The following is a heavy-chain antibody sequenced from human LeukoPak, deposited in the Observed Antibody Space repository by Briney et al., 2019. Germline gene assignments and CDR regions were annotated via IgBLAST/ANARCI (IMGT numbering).Heavy chain of an antibody. J-gene: IGHJ4*02. D-gene: IGHD3-9*01. CDR1: GYTFTSYA. V-gene: IGHV1-18*01. CDR2: ISAYNGNT. CDR3: ARDRPRGFYDILTGAYYFDY. Sequence: ASVKVSCKASGYTFTSYAISWVRQAPSQGLEWMGWISAYNGNTNYAQKLQGRVTMTTDTSTSTAYMELRSLRSDDTAVYYCARDRPRGFYDILTGAYYFDYWGQGTLVTVSS.